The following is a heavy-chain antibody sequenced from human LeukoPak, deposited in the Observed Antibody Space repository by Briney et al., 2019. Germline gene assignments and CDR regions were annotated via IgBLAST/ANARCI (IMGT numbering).Heavy chain of an antibody. V-gene: IGHV3-20*04. CDR3: AMLRGIAAAGRGG. D-gene: IGHD6-13*01. CDR2: INWNGGST. J-gene: IGHJ4*02. CDR1: GFTFDDYG. Sequence: PGGSLRLSCAASGFTFDDYGMSWVRQAPGKGLEWVSGINWNGGSTGYADSVKGRFTISRDNAKNSLYLQMNSPRAEDTALYYCAMLRGIAAAGRGGWGQGTLVTVSS.